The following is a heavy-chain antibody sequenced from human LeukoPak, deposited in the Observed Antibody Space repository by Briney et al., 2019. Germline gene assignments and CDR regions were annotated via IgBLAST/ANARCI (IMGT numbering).Heavy chain of an antibody. CDR3: AKGQGGYYDSSGTPQDY. CDR2: ISYDGSNK. Sequence: PGGSLRLSCAASGFTFSSYAMHWVRQAPGKGLEWVAVISYDGSNKYYADSVKGRFTISRDNSKNTLYLQMNSLRAEDTALYYCAKGQGGYYDSSGTPQDYWGQGTLVTVSS. D-gene: IGHD3-22*01. CDR1: GFTFSSYA. V-gene: IGHV3-30-3*01. J-gene: IGHJ4*02.